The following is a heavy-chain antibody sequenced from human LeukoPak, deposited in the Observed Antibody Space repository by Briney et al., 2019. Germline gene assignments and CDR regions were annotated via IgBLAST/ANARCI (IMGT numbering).Heavy chain of an antibody. D-gene: IGHD6-19*01. V-gene: IGHV4-34*01. CDR3: ARRLEGYSSGWYLDY. J-gene: IGHJ4*02. Sequence: SETLSLTCAVYGGSFSGYYWSWIRQPPGKGLEWIGEINHSGSTNYNPSLKSRVTISVDTSKNQFSLKLSSVTAADTAVYYCARRLEGYSSGWYLDYWGQGTLVTVSS. CDR1: GGSFSGYY. CDR2: INHSGST.